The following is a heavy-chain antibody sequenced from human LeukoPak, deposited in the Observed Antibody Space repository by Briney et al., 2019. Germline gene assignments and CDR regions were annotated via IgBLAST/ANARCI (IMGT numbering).Heavy chain of an antibody. CDR3: ATGRGSTSRY. V-gene: IGHV1-18*01. D-gene: IGHD5-12*01. CDR2: ISTYNGDT. Sequence: ASVKVSCKASGYTFTSYGITWVRQAPGQGLEWMGWISTYNGDTNYAQSLQGRVTMTTDTSTSTAYMELRSLRSDDTAIYYCATGRGSTSRYWGQGTLVTVSS. J-gene: IGHJ4*02. CDR1: GYTFTSYG.